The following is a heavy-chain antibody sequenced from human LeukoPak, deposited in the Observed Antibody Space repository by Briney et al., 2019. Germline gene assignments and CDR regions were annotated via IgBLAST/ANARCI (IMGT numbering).Heavy chain of an antibody. CDR3: AKVVVAATNRWFDP. Sequence: GRSLRLSCAASGFTFSSYGMHWVRQAPGKGLEWVAVISYDGSNKYYADSVKGRFTISRDNSKNTLYLQMNSLRAEDTAVYYCAKVVVAATNRWFDPWGQGTLVTVSS. D-gene: IGHD2-15*01. CDR1: GFTFSSYG. CDR2: ISYDGSNK. J-gene: IGHJ5*02. V-gene: IGHV3-30*18.